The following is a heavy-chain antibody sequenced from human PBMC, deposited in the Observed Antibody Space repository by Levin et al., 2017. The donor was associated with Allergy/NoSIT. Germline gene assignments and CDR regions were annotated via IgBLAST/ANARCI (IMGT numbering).Heavy chain of an antibody. CDR3: THHYDILTVWGFGP. D-gene: IGHD3-9*01. Sequence: GESLKISCAASGFSFNDFAMHWVRQASGKGLEWVGHIRSKANSYATAYAASVKGRFTISRDDSKNTAYLQMNSMKTEDTAVYYCTHHYDILTVWGFGPWGQGAVVTVSS. CDR2: IRSKANSYAT. V-gene: IGHV3-73*01. CDR1: GFSFNDFA. J-gene: IGHJ5*02.